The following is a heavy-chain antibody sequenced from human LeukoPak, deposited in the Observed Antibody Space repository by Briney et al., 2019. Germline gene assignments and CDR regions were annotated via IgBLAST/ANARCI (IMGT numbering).Heavy chain of an antibody. CDR2: ISPSSGT. J-gene: IGHJ4*02. Sequence: GGSLRLPCAASGFTFSSYAMRWVRQAPGKGLEWVSAISPSSGTFYADSVKGRFTISRDNSKNTLYLQMNSLRAEDTAVYYCARPQSSSGYYWPFDDWGQGTLVTVSS. D-gene: IGHD3-22*01. CDR3: ARPQSSSGYYWPFDD. CDR1: GFTFSSYA. V-gene: IGHV3-23*01.